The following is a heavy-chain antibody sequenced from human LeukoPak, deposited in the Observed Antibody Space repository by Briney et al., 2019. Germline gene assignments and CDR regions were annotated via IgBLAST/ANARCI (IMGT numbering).Heavy chain of an antibody. V-gene: IGHV4-59*01. D-gene: IGHD3-22*01. J-gene: IGHJ4*02. CDR1: GGSISSYY. CDR2: IYYSGST. CDR3: ARSYYYDSSGLFDY. Sequence: SETLSLTCTVSGGSISSYYWSWIRQPPGKGLEWIGYIYYSGSTNYNPSLKSRVTISVDTSKNQFSLKLSSVTAADTAVYYCARSYYYDSSGLFDYWGQGTLVTVSS.